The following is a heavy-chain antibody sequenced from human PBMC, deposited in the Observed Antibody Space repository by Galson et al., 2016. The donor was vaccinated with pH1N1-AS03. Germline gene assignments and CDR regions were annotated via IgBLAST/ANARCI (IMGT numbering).Heavy chain of an antibody. CDR1: GFTFSASN. Sequence: SLRLSCAASGFTFSASNIHWVRQASGKGLEWVGRIRTRDNNYATEYTASEIVRITISRDDSKNTAYLQMNSRKTEDTAVYYCTRQGHTISDDFDYWGQGTLVTVSS. V-gene: IGHV3-73*01. CDR2: IRTRDNNYAT. D-gene: IGHD1-14*01. J-gene: IGHJ4*02. CDR3: TRQGHTISDDFDY.